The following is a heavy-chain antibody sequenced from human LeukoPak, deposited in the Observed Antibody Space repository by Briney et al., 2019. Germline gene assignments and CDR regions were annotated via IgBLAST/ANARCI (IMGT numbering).Heavy chain of an antibody. CDR3: AKGLAGSCYSGLDY. CDR2: ICGSDNST. V-gene: IGHV3-23*01. D-gene: IGHD2-15*01. J-gene: IGHJ4*02. Sequence: GGSLRLSCAASGFTFSSYAMSWVRQAPGKGLEWVSAICGSDNSTYYADSVKGRFTISRDNSKNTMYPQMNSLRTEDTAVYYCAKGLAGSCYSGLDYWGRGTLVTVSS. CDR1: GFTFSSYA.